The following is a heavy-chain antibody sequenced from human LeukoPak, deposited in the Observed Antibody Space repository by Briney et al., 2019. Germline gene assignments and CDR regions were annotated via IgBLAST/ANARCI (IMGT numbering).Heavy chain of an antibody. CDR3: AKGVSGYSAYLDY. V-gene: IGHV3-30*02. D-gene: IGHD5-12*01. J-gene: IGHJ4*02. Sequence: GGSLRLSCAASGFTFSSYGMHWVRQAPGKGLEWVAFIRYDGSNKYYADSVKGRFTISRDNSKNTLYLQMNSLRAEDTAVYYCAKGVSGYSAYLDYWGQGTLVTVSS. CDR1: GFTFSSYG. CDR2: IRYDGSNK.